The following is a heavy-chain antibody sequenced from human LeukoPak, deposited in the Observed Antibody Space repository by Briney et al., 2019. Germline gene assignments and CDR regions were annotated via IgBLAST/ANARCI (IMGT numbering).Heavy chain of an antibody. CDR3: ANREYHLPALY. V-gene: IGHV3-30*18. CDR2: ISYDGSNK. J-gene: IGHJ4*02. D-gene: IGHD2-2*01. Sequence: GGSLRLSCAASGFTFSTYGMHWVRQAPGKGLEWVAVISYDGSNKYYADSVKDRFTISRDNSKNVLYLQMNSLRAEDTAVYYCANREYHLPALYWGQGTLVTVSS. CDR1: GFTFSTYG.